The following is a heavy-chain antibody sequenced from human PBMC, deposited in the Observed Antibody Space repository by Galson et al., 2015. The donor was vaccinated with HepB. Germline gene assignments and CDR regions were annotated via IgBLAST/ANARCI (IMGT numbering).Heavy chain of an antibody. Sequence: SLRLSCAASGFTFSNAWMNWVRQAPGKGLEWVGRIKSKTDGGTTDYAAPVKGRFTISRDDSKNTLYLQMNSLKTEDTAVYYCTTDRDIVVVPAEPRTIQIDYWGQGTLVTVSS. CDR2: IKSKTDGGTT. CDR3: TTDRDIVVVPAEPRTIQIDY. CDR1: GFTFSNAW. J-gene: IGHJ4*02. V-gene: IGHV3-15*07. D-gene: IGHD2-2*01.